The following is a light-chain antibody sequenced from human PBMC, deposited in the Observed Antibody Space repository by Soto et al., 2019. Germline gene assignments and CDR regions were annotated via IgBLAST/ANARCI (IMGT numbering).Light chain of an antibody. Sequence: SYELTQPPSVSVSPGQTASITCSGDELGDKYVCWYQQKPGQSPVMVIYEDRKRPSGIPERFSGSNSGNTATLTISGTQTMDEADSYCQTWDSSTGVFGTGTKLTVL. J-gene: IGLJ1*01. V-gene: IGLV3-1*01. CDR3: QTWDSSTGV. CDR1: ELGDKY. CDR2: EDR.